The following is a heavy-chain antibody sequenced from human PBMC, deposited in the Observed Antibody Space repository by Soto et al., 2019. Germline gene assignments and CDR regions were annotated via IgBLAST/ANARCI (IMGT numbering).Heavy chain of an antibody. J-gene: IGHJ4*02. CDR3: ARHHDGGTLYFDY. Sequence: PLETLSLTCTVSGGSISSSDYYWGWIRQPPGKGLEWIGSIHYSGTTYYNPSLKSRVTIYVDTSKNQFSLKLSSVTAADTAVYYCARHHDGGTLYFDYWGQGTLLTV. V-gene: IGHV4-39*01. D-gene: IGHD2-15*01. CDR1: GGSISSSDYY. CDR2: IHYSGTT.